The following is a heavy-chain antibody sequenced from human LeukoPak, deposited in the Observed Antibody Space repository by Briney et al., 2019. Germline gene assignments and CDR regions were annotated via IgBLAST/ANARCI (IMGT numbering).Heavy chain of an antibody. J-gene: IGHJ4*02. D-gene: IGHD3-10*01. V-gene: IGHV3-21*01. CDR3: ARGWTYYYGSGSQQSDY. CDR1: GFIFSRNS. Sequence: PGGSLRLSCAASGFIFSRNSMNWVRQAPGKGLQWVSSISSSSSYIYYADSVKGRFTISRDNAKNSLYLQMNSLRAEDTAVYYCARGWTYYYGSGSQQSDYWGQGTLVTVSS. CDR2: ISSSSSYI.